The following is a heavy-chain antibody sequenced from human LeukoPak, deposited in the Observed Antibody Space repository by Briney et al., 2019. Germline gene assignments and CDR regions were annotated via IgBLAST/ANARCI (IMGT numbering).Heavy chain of an antibody. Sequence: GGSLRLSCAASGFTFSNYAMSWVRQAPGKGLEWVSVIYSGGSTYYADSVKGRFTISRDNSKNTLYLQMNSLRAEDTAVYYCARDLKHRGDYADYWGQGTLVTVSS. D-gene: IGHD4-17*01. J-gene: IGHJ4*02. CDR3: ARDLKHRGDYADY. V-gene: IGHV3-66*01. CDR1: GFTFSNYA. CDR2: IYSGGST.